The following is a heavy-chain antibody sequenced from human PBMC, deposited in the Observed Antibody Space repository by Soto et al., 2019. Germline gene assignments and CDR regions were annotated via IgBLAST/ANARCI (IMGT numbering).Heavy chain of an antibody. CDR1: GYTFTSYG. CDR2: ISAYNGNT. V-gene: IGHV1-18*01. Sequence: ASVKVSCKASGYTFTSYGISWVRQAPGQGLEWMGWISAYNGNTNYAQKLQGRVTMTTDTSTSTAYMELRSLRSDDTAVYYCARREPDYCGGDCYSLDYWGQGTLVTVSS. CDR3: ARREPDYCGGDCYSLDY. D-gene: IGHD2-21*02. J-gene: IGHJ4*02.